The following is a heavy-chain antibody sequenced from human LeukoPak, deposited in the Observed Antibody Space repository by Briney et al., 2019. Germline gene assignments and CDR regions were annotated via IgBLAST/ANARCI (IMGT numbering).Heavy chain of an antibody. J-gene: IGHJ6*03. CDR1: GGSFSGYY. D-gene: IGHD1-26*01. CDR2: INHGGRT. CDR3: ARTYEIVGSTAFYNYFYYMDV. V-gene: IGHV4-34*01. Sequence: SETLSLTCAVYGGSFSGYYWSWIRQPPGKGLEWIGEINHGGRTNYNPSLKRRVTIAVDTSKNQFSLKLTSVTAADTAIYYCARTYEIVGSTAFYNYFYYMDVWGKGTTVIISS.